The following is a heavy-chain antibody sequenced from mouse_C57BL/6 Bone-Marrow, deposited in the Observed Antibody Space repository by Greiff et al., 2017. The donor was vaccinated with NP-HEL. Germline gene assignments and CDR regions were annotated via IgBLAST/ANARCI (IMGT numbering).Heavy chain of an antibody. J-gene: IGHJ2*01. V-gene: IGHV14-1*01. Sequence: VQLQQSGAELVRPGASVKLSCTASGFNIKDYYMHWVKQRPEQGLEWIGRIDPEDGDTEYAPKFQGKATMTADTSSNTAYLQLSSLTSEDTAVYYCTTSFITTVVDYFDYWGQGTTLTVSS. D-gene: IGHD1-1*01. CDR2: IDPEDGDT. CDR1: GFNIKDYY. CDR3: TTSFITTVVDYFDY.